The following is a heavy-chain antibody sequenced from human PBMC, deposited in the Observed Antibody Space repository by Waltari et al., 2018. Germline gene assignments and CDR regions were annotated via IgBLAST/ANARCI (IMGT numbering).Heavy chain of an antibody. CDR3: ARGPLERLHLGELSRRAHQALDY. CDR1: GYTFTSYA. Sequence: QVQLVQSGAEVKKPGASVKVSCKASGYTFTSYAMHWVRQAPGQRLEWMGWINAGNGNTKDSQKFQGRVTITRDTSASTAYMELSSLRSEDTAVYYCARGPLERLHLGELSRRAHQALDYWGQGTLVTVSS. J-gene: IGHJ4*02. V-gene: IGHV1-3*01. D-gene: IGHD3-16*02. CDR2: INAGNGNT.